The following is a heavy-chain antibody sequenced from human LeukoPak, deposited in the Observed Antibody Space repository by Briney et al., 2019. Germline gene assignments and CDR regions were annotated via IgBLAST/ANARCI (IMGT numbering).Heavy chain of an antibody. D-gene: IGHD6-13*01. CDR2: INHSGST. J-gene: IGHJ6*03. V-gene: IGHV4-34*01. CDR3: ARGPWGSSWYYYYYYMDV. CDR1: GGSFSGYY. Sequence: SETLSLTCAVYGGSFSGYYWSWIRQPPGKGLEWIGEINHSGSTNYNPSLKSRVTISVDTSKNQFSLKLSSVNAADTAVYYCARGPWGSSWYYYYYYMDVWGKGTTVTVSS.